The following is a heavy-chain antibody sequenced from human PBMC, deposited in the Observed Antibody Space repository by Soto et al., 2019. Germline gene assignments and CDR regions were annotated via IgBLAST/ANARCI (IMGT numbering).Heavy chain of an antibody. Sequence: ASETLSLTCTVSGGSISSTSYYWGWIRQPPGKGLEWIGSIYYSGSTYYNPSLKSRVTIAVDTSKNQFSLKLSSVTAADTAVYYCARGYSYGYFDSWGQGTLVTVSS. CDR3: ARGYSYGYFDS. J-gene: IGHJ4*02. CDR1: GGSISSTSYY. CDR2: IYYSGST. V-gene: IGHV4-39*01. D-gene: IGHD5-18*01.